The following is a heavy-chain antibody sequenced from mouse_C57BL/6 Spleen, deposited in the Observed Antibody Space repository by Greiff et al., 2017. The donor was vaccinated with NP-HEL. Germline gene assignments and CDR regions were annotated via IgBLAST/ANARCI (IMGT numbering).Heavy chain of an antibody. CDR3: ARPLYYGSSYWYCDV. J-gene: IGHJ1*03. Sequence: QVQLQQPGAELVMPGASVKLSCKASGYTFTSYWMHWVKQRPGQGLEWIGEIDPSDSYTNYNQKFKGKSTLTVDKSSSTAYMQLSSLTSEDSAVYYCARPLYYGSSYWYCDVWGTGTTLTVSS. D-gene: IGHD1-1*01. CDR2: IDPSDSYT. V-gene: IGHV1-69*01. CDR1: GYTFTSYW.